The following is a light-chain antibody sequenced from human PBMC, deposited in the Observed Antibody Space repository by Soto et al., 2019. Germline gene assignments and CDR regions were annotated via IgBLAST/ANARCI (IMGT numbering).Light chain of an antibody. V-gene: IGKV4-1*01. CDR3: QQYYSPPRT. CDR2: WAS. Sequence: DSVMTQSPDSLAVSLGERATINCKSSQSVLYSSNNKNHLAWYQQKPGQPPKLLIYWASTRESGVPDRFSGSGSGTDFTRTISSLQAEDVAVYYCQQYYSPPRTSGQGTKVEIK. J-gene: IGKJ1*01. CDR1: QSVLYSSNNKNH.